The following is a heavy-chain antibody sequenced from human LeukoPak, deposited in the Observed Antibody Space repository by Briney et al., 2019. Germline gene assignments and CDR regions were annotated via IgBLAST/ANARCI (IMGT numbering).Heavy chain of an antibody. CDR2: ISAYNGNT. D-gene: IGHD3-22*01. CDR1: GYTFTSYG. J-gene: IGHJ4*02. Sequence: ASVKVSCKASGYTFTSYGISWVRQAPGQGLEWMGWISAYNGNTNYAQKLQGRVTMTTDTSTSTAYMELRSLRSDDTAVYYCARDFYYYDSSGYYLPLVDYWGQGTLVTVSS. CDR3: ARDFYYYDSSGYYLPLVDY. V-gene: IGHV1-18*01.